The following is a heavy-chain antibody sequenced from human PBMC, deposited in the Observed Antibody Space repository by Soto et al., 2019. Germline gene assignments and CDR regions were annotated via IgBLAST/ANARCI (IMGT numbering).Heavy chain of an antibody. D-gene: IGHD1-7*01. CDR1: GYSFSSNA. CDR3: ARDAWKYVVDYWDS. CDR2: VNTVNGNT. Sequence: QVQLVQSGAEVKTPGASVKVSCKTSGYSFSSNALHWVRQAPGQRPEWMGWVNTVNGNTKYSQNFQGRVTITTDTSATTSYMELSSLRSEDTAVYYCARDAWKYVVDYWDSGGQGTLVTVSS. V-gene: IGHV1-3*04. J-gene: IGHJ4*02.